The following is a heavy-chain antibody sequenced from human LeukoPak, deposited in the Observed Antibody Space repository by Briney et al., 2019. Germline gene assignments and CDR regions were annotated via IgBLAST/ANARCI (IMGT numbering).Heavy chain of an antibody. CDR2: IYYSGST. Sequence: PSETLSLTCTVSGGSISSSSYYWGWIRQPPGKGLEWIGSIYYSGSTYYNPSLKSRVTISVDTSKNQFSLKLSSVTAADTAVYYCARAGLGYCSGGSCPQYYFDYWGQGTLVTVSS. D-gene: IGHD2-15*01. V-gene: IGHV4-39*01. J-gene: IGHJ4*02. CDR3: ARAGLGYCSGGSCPQYYFDY. CDR1: GGSISSSSYY.